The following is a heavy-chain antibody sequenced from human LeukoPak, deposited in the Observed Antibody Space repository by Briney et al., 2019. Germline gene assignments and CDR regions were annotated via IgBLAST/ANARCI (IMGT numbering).Heavy chain of an antibody. Sequence: ASVKVSCKASGYTFTGYYMHWVRQAPGQGLKWMGWINPNSGGTNYAQKFQGRVTMTRDTSISTAYMELSRLRSDDTAVYYCARVRVTMVRGVNDAFDIWGQGTMVTVSS. D-gene: IGHD3-10*01. V-gene: IGHV1-2*02. CDR3: ARVRVTMVRGVNDAFDI. CDR2: INPNSGGT. CDR1: GYTFTGYY. J-gene: IGHJ3*02.